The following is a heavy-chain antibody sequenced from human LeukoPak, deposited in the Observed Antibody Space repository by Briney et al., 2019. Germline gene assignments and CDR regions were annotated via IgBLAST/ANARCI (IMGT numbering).Heavy chain of an antibody. CDR1: GFPFSSYA. CDR2: ISYDGSNK. Sequence: PGRSLRLSFAASGFPFSSYAMHWVRQAPGKGLGWVAVISYDGSNKYYADSVEGRFTISRDNSKNTLYLQMNSLRAEDTAVYYCARDNGDSYYYYYYGMDVWGRGTTVTVSS. V-gene: IGHV3-30-3*01. CDR3: ARDNGDSYYYYYYGMDV. D-gene: IGHD4-17*01. J-gene: IGHJ6*02.